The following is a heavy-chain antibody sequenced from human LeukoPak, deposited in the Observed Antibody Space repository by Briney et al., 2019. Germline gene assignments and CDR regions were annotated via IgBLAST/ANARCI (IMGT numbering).Heavy chain of an antibody. CDR1: GFIFSNES. CDR2: ISSSSSYI. D-gene: IGHD3-3*01. V-gene: IGHV3-21*01. J-gene: IGHJ6*03. Sequence: GRTLRLSGAASGFIFSNESSNFLRQPPGKGEEWLPSISSSSSYIYYADSVKGRFTISRDNAKNSLYLQMNSLRAEDTAVHYSALYNFWSYYYMDDWGKGTTVNVSS. CDR3: ALYNFWSYYYMDD.